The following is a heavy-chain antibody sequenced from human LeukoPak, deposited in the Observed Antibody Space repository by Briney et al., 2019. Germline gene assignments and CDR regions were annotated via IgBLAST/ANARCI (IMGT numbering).Heavy chain of an antibody. CDR1: GASITSYF. V-gene: IGHV4-59*01. Sequence: SETLSLTCIVAGASITSYFWSWIRQSPRKGLEWIGYISYNRGTNYNPSLKSRVTISTDTSKNQFSLKLNSVTAADTAVYYCARGERYGSGSYSSQGYFDYWGQGSLVTVSS. CDR2: ISYNRGT. D-gene: IGHD1-26*01. CDR3: ARGERYGSGSYSSQGYFDY. J-gene: IGHJ4*02.